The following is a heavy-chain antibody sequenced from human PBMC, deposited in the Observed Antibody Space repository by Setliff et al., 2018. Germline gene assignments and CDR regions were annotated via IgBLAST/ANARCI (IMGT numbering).Heavy chain of an antibody. Sequence: PSETLSLTCSVSGGSISSYYWSWIRQPPGKGLEWIGYIYTRGSTNYNPSLQSRVTISVDTAKKQFSLKLNSVTAADTAVYYCVVQFLEWLLGGYMDVWGKGTTVTVSS. J-gene: IGHJ6*03. V-gene: IGHV4-4*08. CDR3: VVQFLEWLLGGYMDV. CDR1: GGSISSYY. CDR2: IYTRGST. D-gene: IGHD3-3*01.